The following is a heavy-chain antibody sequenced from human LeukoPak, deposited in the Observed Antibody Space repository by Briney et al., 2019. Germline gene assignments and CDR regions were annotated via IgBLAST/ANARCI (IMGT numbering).Heavy chain of an antibody. J-gene: IGHJ1*01. CDR1: GGSISSYY. CDR3: GRVRGDFETD. V-gene: IGHV4-59*01. Sequence: SQTLSLTCSVSGGSISSYYWTWIRQPPGKGLEWIGYRYYSVSTTYNPSLKSRVTISVDTSKTQFTLNLISVTLADTAIYYCGRVRGDFETDWGQGTLVTVSS. D-gene: IGHD3-16*01. CDR2: RYYSVST.